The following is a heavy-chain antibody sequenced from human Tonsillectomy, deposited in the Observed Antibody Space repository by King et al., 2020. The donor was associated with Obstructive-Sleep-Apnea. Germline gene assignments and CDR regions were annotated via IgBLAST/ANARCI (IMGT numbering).Heavy chain of an antibody. Sequence: QLVQSGAEVKKPGASVKVSCKASGYTFTTYDINWVRQATGQGLEWMGWMNPNSGRTDYAQKFQGRVTMTSNTSTATAYMELSSLRPEDTAIYYCTRGYGGSSPLFNYWGQGTLVTVSS. V-gene: IGHV1-8*02. CDR3: TRGYGGSSPLFNY. D-gene: IGHD4-23*01. J-gene: IGHJ4*02. CDR2: MNPNSGRT. CDR1: GYTFTTYD.